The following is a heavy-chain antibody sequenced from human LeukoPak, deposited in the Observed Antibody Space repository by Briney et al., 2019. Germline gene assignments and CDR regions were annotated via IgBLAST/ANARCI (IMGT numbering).Heavy chain of an antibody. V-gene: IGHV3-30*18. CDR2: ISYAGSNK. CDR3: AKDSILVDIVATIPINGLDY. D-gene: IGHD5-12*01. Sequence: GGALRLSCAASGCTFISYGMHGVRQAPGKELEWVAVISYAGSNKYYADSVKGRFTISRDNSKNTLYLQMNSLRAEDTAVYYCAKDSILVDIVATIPINGLDYWGQGTLVTVSS. J-gene: IGHJ4*02. CDR1: GCTFISYG.